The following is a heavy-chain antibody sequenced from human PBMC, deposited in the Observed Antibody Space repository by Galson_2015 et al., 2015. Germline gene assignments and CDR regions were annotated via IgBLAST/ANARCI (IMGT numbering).Heavy chain of an antibody. CDR3: ARPHRGTWVLSGAFDI. D-gene: IGHD1-1*01. CDR2: IYPGDSDT. J-gene: IGHJ3*02. Sequence: QSGAEVKKPGESLKISCKGSGYSFTSYWIGWVRQMPGKGLEWMGIIYPGDSDTRYGPSFQGQVTISADKSISTAYLQWSSLKASDTAMYYCARPHRGTWVLSGAFDIWGQGTMVTVSS. V-gene: IGHV5-51*01. CDR1: GYSFTSYW.